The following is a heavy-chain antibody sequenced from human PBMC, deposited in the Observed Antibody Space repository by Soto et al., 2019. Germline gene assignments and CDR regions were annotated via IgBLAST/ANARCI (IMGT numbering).Heavy chain of an antibody. D-gene: IGHD3-22*01. CDR1: GGTFSSYA. Sequence: QVQLVQSGAEVKKPGSSVKVSCKASGGTFSSYAISWVRQAPGQGLEWKGGIIPIFGTANYAQKFQGRVTITADKSTSTAYMELSSLRSEDTAVYYCARGKGSYYYDSSGYYHHLFDYWGQGTLVTVSS. V-gene: IGHV1-69*06. CDR3: ARGKGSYYYDSSGYYHHLFDY. J-gene: IGHJ4*02. CDR2: IIPIFGTA.